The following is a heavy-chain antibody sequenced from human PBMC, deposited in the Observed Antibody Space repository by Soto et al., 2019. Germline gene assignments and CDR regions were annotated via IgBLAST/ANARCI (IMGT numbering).Heavy chain of an antibody. CDR2: ISGSGGST. D-gene: IGHD1-7*01. CDR3: AKAENWNYLIGGMDV. J-gene: IGHJ6*02. CDR1: GFTFSRYA. Sequence: EVQLLESGGGLVQPVGSLRLACAASGFTFSRYAMSWVRQAPGKGLEWVSAISGSGGSTYYADSVKGRFTISRDNSKNTLYLHRNTLRAEDTAVYYCAKAENWNYLIGGMDVWGQGTTVTVSS. V-gene: IGHV3-23*01.